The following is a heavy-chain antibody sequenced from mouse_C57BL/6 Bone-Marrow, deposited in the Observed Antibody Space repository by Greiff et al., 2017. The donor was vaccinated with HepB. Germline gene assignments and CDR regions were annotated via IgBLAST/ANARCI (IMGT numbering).Heavy chain of an antibody. CDR1: GFSLTSYG. CDR3: ASGGSSWFAY. Sequence: VKVVESGPGLVAPSQSLSITCTVSGFSLTSYGVDWVRQSPGKGLEWLGVIWGVGSTNYNSALKSRLSISKDNSKSQVFLKMNSLQTDDTAMYYCASGGSSWFAYWGEGSLGTVSA. CDR2: IWGVGST. D-gene: IGHD6-1*01. J-gene: IGHJ3*01. V-gene: IGHV2-6*01.